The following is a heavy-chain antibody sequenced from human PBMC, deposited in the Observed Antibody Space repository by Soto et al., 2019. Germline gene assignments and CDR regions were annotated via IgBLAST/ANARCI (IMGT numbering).Heavy chain of an antibody. CDR1: GYKFITYG. Sequence: QIQLVQSGGEVKEPGASVKVSCKASGYKFITYGITWVRQAPGHGLEWMGGISTYSGKTDYAQSLQDRVTMTTDTSTSTAYMELGCLRSDDTAVYYCARGLGTNGLDVWGQGTAVTVSS. V-gene: IGHV1-18*04. CDR3: ARGLGTNGLDV. D-gene: IGHD3-16*01. CDR2: ISTYSGKT. J-gene: IGHJ6*02.